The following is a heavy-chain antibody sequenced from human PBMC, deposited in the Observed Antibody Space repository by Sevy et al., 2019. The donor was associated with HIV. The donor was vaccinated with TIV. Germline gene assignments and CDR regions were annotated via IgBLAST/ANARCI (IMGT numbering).Heavy chain of an antibody. CDR1: GDTFSTYD. Sequence: ASVKVSCKASGDTFSTYDINWVRQAPGQGLEWMGWMSPKSGSTGFAQMFQGRLTMTRETSINTAYMELSSLRSEDTAVYYCASGGSGDVWNYGYYYYGMDVWGQGTTVTVSS. V-gene: IGHV1-8*02. CDR2: MSPKSGST. J-gene: IGHJ6*02. D-gene: IGHD3-3*01. CDR3: ASGGSGDVWNYGYYYYGMDV.